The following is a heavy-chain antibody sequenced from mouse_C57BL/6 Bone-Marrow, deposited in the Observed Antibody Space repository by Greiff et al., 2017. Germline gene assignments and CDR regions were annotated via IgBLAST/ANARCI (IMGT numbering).Heavy chain of an antibody. D-gene: IGHD1-1*01. Sequence: VQLQQSGPELVKPGASVKISCKASGFAFSSSWMNWVKQRPGQGLEWIGRIYPGDGATNYNGKFKGKATLTADKSSSTAYMQLSSLTSEDSAVYFCARYYYGSSYGYFDVWGTGTTVTVSS. CDR3: ARYYYGSSYGYFDV. V-gene: IGHV1-82*01. J-gene: IGHJ1*03. CDR1: GFAFSSSW. CDR2: IYPGDGAT.